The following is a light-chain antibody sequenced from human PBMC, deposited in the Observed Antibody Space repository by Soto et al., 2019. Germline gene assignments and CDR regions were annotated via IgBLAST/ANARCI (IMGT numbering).Light chain of an antibody. Sequence: DVVMTQSPLSLPVTLGQPASISCRSSQSLVYSDGNTYLNWFQQRPGQSPRRLIYKVSNRDSGVPDRFSGSGSGTDFTLKISRVEAEDVGVYYCQQYNNWPRTFGQGTKVDIK. V-gene: IGKV2-30*01. J-gene: IGKJ1*01. CDR2: KVS. CDR1: QSLVYSDGNTY. CDR3: QQYNNWPRT.